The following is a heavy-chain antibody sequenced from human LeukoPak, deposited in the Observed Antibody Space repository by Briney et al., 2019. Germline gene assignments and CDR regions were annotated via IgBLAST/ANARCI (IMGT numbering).Heavy chain of an antibody. Sequence: KSSETLTLTCTVSGCSISSGDYYWSWIRQPPGKGLEWIGYIYYSGSTYYNPSLKSRVTISVDTSKNQFSLKLSSVTAADTAVYYCARNYYDSSGYSNWFFDLWGRGTLVTVSS. CDR3: ARNYYDSSGYSNWFFDL. J-gene: IGHJ2*01. D-gene: IGHD3-22*01. V-gene: IGHV4-30-4*01. CDR2: IYYSGST. CDR1: GCSISSGDYY.